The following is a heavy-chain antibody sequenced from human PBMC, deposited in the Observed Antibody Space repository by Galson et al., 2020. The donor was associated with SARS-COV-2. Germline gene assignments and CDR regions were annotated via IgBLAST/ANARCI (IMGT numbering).Heavy chain of an antibody. CDR1: GGSMNSGSYY. Sequence: SETLSLTCTVSGGSMNSGSYYWNWIRQPAGKGLEWIGHVFITGTTNYNPSLKSRATISFDTSKNQFSLKLTSVTAADTAVYYCRQFALGAVPIDYWGQGTLVTVSS. J-gene: IGHJ4*02. CDR2: VFITGTT. V-gene: IGHV4-61*09. CDR3: RQFALGAVPIDY. D-gene: IGHD6-19*01.